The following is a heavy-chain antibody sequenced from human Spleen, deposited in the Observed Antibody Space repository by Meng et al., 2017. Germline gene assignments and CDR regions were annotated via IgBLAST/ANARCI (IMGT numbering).Heavy chain of an antibody. Sequence: GESLKISCGASGFTFSSHEMNWVRQARGRGLEWLSYISSSGTSIYYADSVKGRFTISRDNAKNSLYLQMDSLRAEDTGVYYCTREVEDDFWNSLDYYYYAMDVWGQGTTVTVSS. CDR2: ISSSGTSI. V-gene: IGHV3-48*03. J-gene: IGHJ6*02. D-gene: IGHD3-3*01. CDR3: TREVEDDFWNSLDYYYYAMDV. CDR1: GFTFSSHE.